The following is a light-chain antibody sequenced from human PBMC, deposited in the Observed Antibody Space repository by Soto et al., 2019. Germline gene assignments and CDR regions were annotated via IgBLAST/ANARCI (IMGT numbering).Light chain of an antibody. CDR1: QSVSSY. CDR2: DAS. J-gene: IGKJ2*01. Sequence: EIVLTQSPATLSLSPRERATLSCRASQSVSSYLAWYQQKPGQAPRLLIYDASNRATGIPARFSGSGSGTDFTLTISSLEPEDFAVYYCQQRSNRRTFGQGTKLEIK. V-gene: IGKV3-11*01. CDR3: QQRSNRRT.